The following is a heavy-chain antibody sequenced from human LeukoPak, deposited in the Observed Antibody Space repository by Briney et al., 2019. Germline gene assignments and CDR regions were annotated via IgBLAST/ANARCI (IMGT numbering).Heavy chain of an antibody. V-gene: IGHV3-21*01. CDR2: ISSSSIYI. CDR3: ARGGRDAFDI. Sequence: PGGSLRLSCAASGFTFSSYSMNWVRQAPGKGLEWVSFISSSSIYISYADSMKGRFAISRGNAKDSLYLQMNSLRAEDTAMYYCARGGRDAFDIWGQGTMVTVSS. J-gene: IGHJ3*02. D-gene: IGHD6-25*01. CDR1: GFTFSSYS.